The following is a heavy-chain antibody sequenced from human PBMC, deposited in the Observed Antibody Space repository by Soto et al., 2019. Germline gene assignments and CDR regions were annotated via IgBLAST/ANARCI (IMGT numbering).Heavy chain of an antibody. V-gene: IGHV4-34*01. CDR1: GGSFSGYY. CDR3: ARARGYGDYVRYYYYYMDV. D-gene: IGHD4-17*01. Sequence: QVQLQQWGAGLLKPSETLSLTCAVYGGSFSGYYWSWIRQPPGKGLEGIGEINHSGSTNYNPSLKSRVTISVDTSKNQFSRKLSSVTAADTAVYYCARARGYGDYVRYYYYYMDVWGKGTTVTVSS. CDR2: INHSGST. J-gene: IGHJ6*03.